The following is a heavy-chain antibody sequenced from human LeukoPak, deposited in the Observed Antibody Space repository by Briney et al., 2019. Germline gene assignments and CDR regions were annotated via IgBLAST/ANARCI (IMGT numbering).Heavy chain of an antibody. CDR1: GGSFSGYY. CDR3: ARGYEYSSVWSYFDY. Sequence: SETLSLTCAVYGGSFSGYYWSWIRQPPGKGLEWIGEINHSGSTNYNPSLKSRVTISVDTSKNQFSLKLSSVTAADTAVYYCARGYEYSSVWSYFDYWGQGTLVTVSS. J-gene: IGHJ4*02. V-gene: IGHV4-34*01. CDR2: INHSGST. D-gene: IGHD5-18*01.